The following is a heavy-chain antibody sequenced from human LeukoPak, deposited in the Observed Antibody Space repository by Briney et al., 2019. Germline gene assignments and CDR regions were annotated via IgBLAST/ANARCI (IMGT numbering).Heavy chain of an antibody. CDR3: ARWYCVSNTCYHMDV. V-gene: IGHV4-59*02. J-gene: IGHJ6*03. Sequence: SETLSLTCSVSGGSVNSYYWSWIRQPPGGGREWIGYIYYTGSTNYNPSLKSRVTMSVDTSKNQLSLKVSSVTAADTAVYYCARWYCVSNTCYHMDVWGKGTTVTVSS. D-gene: IGHD2-2*01. CDR1: GGSVNSYY. CDR2: IYYTGST.